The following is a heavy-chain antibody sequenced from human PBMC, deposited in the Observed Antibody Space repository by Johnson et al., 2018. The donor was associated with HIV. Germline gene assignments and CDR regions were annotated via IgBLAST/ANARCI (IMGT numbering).Heavy chain of an antibody. CDR1: GFTFSSYA. D-gene: IGHD1-1*01. CDR2: ISGSGGST. CDR3: AKDRTSAQSAFDI. V-gene: IGHV3-23*04. J-gene: IGHJ3*02. Sequence: MQLVESGGGVVQPGRSLRLSCAASGFTFSSYAMHWVRQAPGKGLEWVSAISGSGGSTYYADSVKGRFTISRDNSKNTLYLQMNSLRAEDTAVYYCAKDRTSAQSAFDIWGQGTMVTVSS.